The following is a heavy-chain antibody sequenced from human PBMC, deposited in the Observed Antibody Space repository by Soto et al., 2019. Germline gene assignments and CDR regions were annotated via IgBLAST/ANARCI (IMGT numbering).Heavy chain of an antibody. CDR1: GFTFSSFW. D-gene: IGHD6-19*01. Sequence: EVQLVESGGGLVQPGGSLRLSCAASGFTFSSFWMTWVRQAPGKGLEWVDDIKPAGQDEYYLDRVKGRFTISRDNAKNSLYLQMDSLRAEDTAVYFCARDPADSGWGAFDIWGQGTMVTVS. CDR2: IKPAGQDE. CDR3: ARDPADSGWGAFDI. V-gene: IGHV3-7*01. J-gene: IGHJ3*02.